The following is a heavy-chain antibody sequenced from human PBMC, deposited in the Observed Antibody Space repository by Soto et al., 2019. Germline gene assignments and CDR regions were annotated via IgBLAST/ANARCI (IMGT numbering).Heavy chain of an antibody. CDR2: ITSSSDTI. V-gene: IGHV3-48*03. CDR1: GFTFSSYD. D-gene: IGHD3-22*01. J-gene: IGHJ4*02. CDR3: ARSSGDYRPFDS. Sequence: EVQLVESGGGLVQPGGSLRLSCAASGFTFSSYDMNWVRQAPGKGLEWVSHITSSSDTIYYADSVKGRFTISSDNAATSLYLHMNSLRAEDTAVDYCARSSGDYRPFDSWGQGTLVTVSS.